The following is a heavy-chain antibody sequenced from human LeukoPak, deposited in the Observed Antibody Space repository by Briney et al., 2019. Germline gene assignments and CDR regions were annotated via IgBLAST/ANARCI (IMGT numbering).Heavy chain of an antibody. V-gene: IGHV3-66*01. CDR3: ASLTGLGSGSYIKY. D-gene: IGHD3-10*01. CDR2: IYSGGST. J-gene: IGHJ4*02. Sequence: GGSLRLSCAASGFTVSSYYMSWVRQAPGKGLEWVSVIYSGGSTYYADSVKGRFTISRDNSKNTLYLQMNSLRAEDTAVYYCASLTGLGSGSYIKYWGQGTLVTVSS. CDR1: GFTVSSYY.